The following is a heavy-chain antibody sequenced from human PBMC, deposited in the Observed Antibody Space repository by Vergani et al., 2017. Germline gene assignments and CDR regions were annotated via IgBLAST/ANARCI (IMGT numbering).Heavy chain of an antibody. CDR2: IYSTGST. Sequence: QVQLQESGPGLVKPSQTLSLTCSVSGYSISSGVYYWNWIRQHPGKGLEWIGYIYSTGSTHHNPSLRRRMNMSVDTSKNQFSLKLSSVTAADTAVYYCAREGSSRWKGYYYYMDVWGKGTTVTVSS. D-gene: IGHD6-13*01. CDR1: GYSISSGVYY. V-gene: IGHV4-31*03. J-gene: IGHJ6*03. CDR3: AREGSSRWKGYYYYMDV.